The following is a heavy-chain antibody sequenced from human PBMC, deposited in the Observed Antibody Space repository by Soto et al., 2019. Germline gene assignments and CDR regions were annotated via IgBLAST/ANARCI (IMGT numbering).Heavy chain of an antibody. CDR3: ARGGSGWRWNWFDP. J-gene: IGHJ5*02. CDR1: GYTFTSYA. D-gene: IGHD6-19*01. V-gene: IGHV1-3*01. CDR2: INAGNGNT. Sequence: QVPLVQSGAEVKKPGASVKVSCKASGYTFTSYAMHWVRQAPGQRLEWMGWINAGNGNTKYSQKFQGRVTITRDPSASTAYMELSSLRSEDTAVYYCARGGSGWRWNWFDPWSQGTLVTVSS.